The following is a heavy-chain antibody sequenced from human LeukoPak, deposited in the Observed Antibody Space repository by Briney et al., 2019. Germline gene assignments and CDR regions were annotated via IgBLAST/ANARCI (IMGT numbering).Heavy chain of an antibody. CDR3: ARVPTYYDFSIDY. CDR2: INHSGST. V-gene: IGHV4-34*01. D-gene: IGHD3-3*01. CDR1: GGSFSGYY. J-gene: IGHJ4*02. Sequence: PSETLSLTCAVYGGSFSGYYWSWIRQPPGKGLEWIGEINHSGSTNYNPSLKSRVTISVDTSKNQFSLKLSPVTAADTAVYYCARVPTYYDFSIDYWGQGTLVTVSS.